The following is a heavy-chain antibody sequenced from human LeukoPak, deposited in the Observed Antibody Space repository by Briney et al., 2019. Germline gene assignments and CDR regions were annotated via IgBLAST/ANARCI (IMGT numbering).Heavy chain of an antibody. CDR3: AKDPTRIAVNKAFDY. J-gene: IGHJ4*02. CDR2: ISYDGSNK. V-gene: IGHV3-30*04. D-gene: IGHD6-19*01. CDR1: GFTFSSYA. Sequence: PGRSLRLSCAASGFTFSSYAMHWVRQAPGKGLEWVTIISYDGSNKYYADSVKGRFTISRDNSKNTLYLQMNSLRAEDTAVYYCAKDPTRIAVNKAFDYWGQGTLVTVSS.